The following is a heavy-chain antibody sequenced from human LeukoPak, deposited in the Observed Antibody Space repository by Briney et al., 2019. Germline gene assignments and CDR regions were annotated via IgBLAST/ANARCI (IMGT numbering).Heavy chain of an antibody. CDR1: GFTFSSYS. CDR2: ISSSSSYI. J-gene: IGHJ4*02. Sequence: GGPLRLSCAASGFTFSSYSMNWVRQAPGKGLEWVSSISSSSSYIYYADSVKGRLTISRDNAKNSLYLQMNSPRAEDTAVYDCARADPFEDWGQGTLVTVSS. D-gene: IGHD2/OR15-2a*01. V-gene: IGHV3-21*01. CDR3: ARADPFED.